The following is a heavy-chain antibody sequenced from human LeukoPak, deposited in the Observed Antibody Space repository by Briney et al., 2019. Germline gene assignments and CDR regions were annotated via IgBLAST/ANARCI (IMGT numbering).Heavy chain of an antibody. D-gene: IGHD2-2*01. J-gene: IGHJ4*02. V-gene: IGHV4-34*01. Sequence: SETLSLTCAVYGGSFSGYYWSWIRQPPGKGLEWIGEINHSGNTNYNPSLKSRVTISVDTSKNQFSLQLSSVTAADTAVYYCERGLGYCSSTSCSFDYWGQGTLVTVSS. CDR3: ERGLGYCSSTSCSFDY. CDR2: INHSGNT. CDR1: GGSFSGYY.